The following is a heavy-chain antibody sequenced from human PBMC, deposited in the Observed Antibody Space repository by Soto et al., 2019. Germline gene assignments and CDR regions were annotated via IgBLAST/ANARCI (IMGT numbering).Heavy chain of an antibody. J-gene: IGHJ6*02. Sequence: WVSLTLSLASGGIIDSGCALILKHQAQGKGLAWVSGISGSGGNTYYAESVKGRLTISRDNSKGSLDLQMYSLRAEDTAVYYCAKGPTMGGMVANVWEDYYGRDVWGQGTTVTGSS. CDR2: ISGSGGNT. CDR3: AKGPTMGGMVANVWEDYYGRDV. CDR1: GIIDSGCA. D-gene: IGHD3-16*01. V-gene: IGHV3-23*01.